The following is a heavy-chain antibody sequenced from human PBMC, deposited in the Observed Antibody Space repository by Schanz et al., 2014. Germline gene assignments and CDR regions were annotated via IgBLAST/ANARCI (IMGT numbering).Heavy chain of an antibody. J-gene: IGHJ4*02. CDR3: ASPPISVAGRLADY. CDR1: GFNFRNYW. CDR2: IDYAGST. D-gene: IGHD6-19*01. Sequence: EGQLVESGGGLVQPGGSLRLSCVVSGFNFRNYWMSWVRQAPGKGLEWVSLIDYAGSTNYADSVKGRMTVSRDTSKNALFLQMNNLRAEDTAVHYCASPPISVAGRLADYWGQGILVAVSS. V-gene: IGHV3-66*01.